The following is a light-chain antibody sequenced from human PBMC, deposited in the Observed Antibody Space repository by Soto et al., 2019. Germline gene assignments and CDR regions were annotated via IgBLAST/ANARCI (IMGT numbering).Light chain of an antibody. Sequence: QSALTQPASVSGSPGQSITISCTGTSSDVGNYNYVSWYQETPGKAPRLIIYQVTKRPSGVSNRFSGSKSGNTASLTISGLQADDEADYYCTSFSTGSSYVIFGGETQLTV. CDR1: SSDVGNYNY. CDR2: QVT. V-gene: IGLV2-14*01. J-gene: IGLJ2*01. CDR3: TSFSTGSSYVI.